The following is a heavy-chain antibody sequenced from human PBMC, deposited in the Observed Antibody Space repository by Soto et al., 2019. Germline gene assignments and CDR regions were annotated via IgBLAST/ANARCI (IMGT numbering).Heavy chain of an antibody. J-gene: IGHJ4*02. CDR3: TTATPGGYDFWSGYLAY. Sequence: GSLRLSCAASGFTFINAWMNWVRQAPGKGLEWVGRIKSKTDGGTTDYAAPVKGRFTISRDDSENTLYLQMNSLQTGDTAFYYCTTATPGGYDFWSGYLAYWGQGTLVTVSS. CDR1: GFTFINAW. CDR2: IKSKTDGGTT. D-gene: IGHD3-3*01. V-gene: IGHV3-15*01.